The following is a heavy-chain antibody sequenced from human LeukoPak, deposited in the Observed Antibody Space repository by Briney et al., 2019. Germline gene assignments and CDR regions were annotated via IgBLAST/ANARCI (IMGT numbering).Heavy chain of an antibody. CDR2: IKQDGSEK. V-gene: IGHV3-7*05. Sequence: GSLRLSCAASGFTFSSYWMTWVRQAPGKGLEWVANIKQDGSEKYYVDSVKGRFTISRDNAKNSLYLQMNSLRAEDTAVYYCARVSYYDSSGFPSPYYYYGMDVWAKGPRSPSP. CDR1: GFTFSSYW. D-gene: IGHD3-22*01. CDR3: ARVSYYDSSGFPSPYYYYGMDV. J-gene: IGHJ6*02.